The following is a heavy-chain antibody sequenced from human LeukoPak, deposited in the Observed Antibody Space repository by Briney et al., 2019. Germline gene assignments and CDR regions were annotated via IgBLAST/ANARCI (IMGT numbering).Heavy chain of an antibody. V-gene: IGHV7-4-1*02. CDR2: ISTNTGNP. CDR3: ARDQRDSSGYYYYDAFDI. J-gene: IGHJ3*02. D-gene: IGHD3-22*01. Sequence: GASVKVSCKTSGYTFIGYSINWLRQAPGQGLEWMGWISTNTGNPTYAQGFTGRFVFSLDTSVSTAYLQISSLKAEDTAVYYCARDQRDSSGYYYYDAFDIWGQGTMVTVSS. CDR1: GYTFIGYS.